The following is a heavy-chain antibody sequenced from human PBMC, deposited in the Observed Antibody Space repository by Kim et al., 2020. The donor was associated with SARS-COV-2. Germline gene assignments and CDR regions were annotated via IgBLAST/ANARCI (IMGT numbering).Heavy chain of an antibody. CDR1: GGSFSGYY. CDR2: INHSGST. CDR3: ARGPYCSGGSCYPALYYYYYYGMDV. J-gene: IGHJ6*02. V-gene: IGHV4-34*01. D-gene: IGHD2-15*01. Sequence: SETLSLTCAVYGGSFSGYYWSWIRQPPGKGLEWIGEINHSGSTNYNPSLKSRVTISVDTSKNQFSLKLSSVTAADTAVYYCARGPYCSGGSCYPALYYYYYYGMDVWGQGTTVTVSS.